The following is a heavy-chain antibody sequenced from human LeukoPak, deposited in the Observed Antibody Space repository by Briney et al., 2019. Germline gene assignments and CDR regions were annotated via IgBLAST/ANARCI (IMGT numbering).Heavy chain of an antibody. CDR1: GLTFSSYA. V-gene: IGHV3-30-3*01. Sequence: PGGSLRLSCAAAGLTFSSYAMHLVRQAPGKGLEWVAVISYDGSNKYYADSVKGRFTISRDNSKNTLYLQMNSLRAEDTAVYYCARAAGYSSDSYYFDYWGQGTLVTVSS. CDR3: ARAAGYSSDSYYFDY. D-gene: IGHD6-19*01. J-gene: IGHJ4*02. CDR2: ISYDGSNK.